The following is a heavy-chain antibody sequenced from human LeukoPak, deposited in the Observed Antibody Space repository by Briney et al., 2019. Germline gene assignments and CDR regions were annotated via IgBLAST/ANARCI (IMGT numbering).Heavy chain of an antibody. Sequence: GGSLRLSCAASGFTFSSYSMNWVRQAPGKGLGWVSYISSSSSTIYYADSVKGRFTISRDNAKNSLYLQMNSLRAEDTAVYYCARGKGILHDYWGQGTLVTVSS. CDR2: ISSSSSTI. J-gene: IGHJ4*02. CDR3: ARGKGILHDY. D-gene: IGHD1-14*01. V-gene: IGHV3-48*01. CDR1: GFTFSSYS.